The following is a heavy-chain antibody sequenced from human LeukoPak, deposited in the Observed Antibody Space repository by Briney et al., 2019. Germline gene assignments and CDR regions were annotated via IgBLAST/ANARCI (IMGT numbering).Heavy chain of an antibody. V-gene: IGHV4-39*07. J-gene: IGHJ4*02. Sequence: PSETLSLTCTVSGGSISSSSYYWGWIRQPPGKGLEWIGSIYYSGSTYYNPSLKSRVTISVDRSKNQFSLKLTSVTAADTAMYYCARESMTAAGNGGPDYWGQGTLVTVSS. CDR2: IYYSGST. CDR3: ARESMTAAGNGGPDY. CDR1: GGSISSSSYY. D-gene: IGHD6-13*01.